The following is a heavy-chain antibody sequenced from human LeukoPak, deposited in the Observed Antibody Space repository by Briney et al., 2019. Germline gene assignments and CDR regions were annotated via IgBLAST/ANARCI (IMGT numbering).Heavy chain of an antibody. V-gene: IGHV3-11*01. CDR2: ISSSGSTI. Sequence: GGSLRLSCAASGFTFSDYYMSWIRQAPGKGLEWVSYISSSGSTIYYADPVKGRFTISRDNAKNSLYLQMNSLRAEDTAVYYCARSRPYYYDSSGYSSDYWGQGTLVTVSS. J-gene: IGHJ4*02. CDR1: GFTFSDYY. D-gene: IGHD3-22*01. CDR3: ARSRPYYYDSSGYSSDY.